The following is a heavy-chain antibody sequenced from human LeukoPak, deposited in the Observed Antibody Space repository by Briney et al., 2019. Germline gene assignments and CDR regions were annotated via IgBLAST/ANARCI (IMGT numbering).Heavy chain of an antibody. CDR2: INPSGGST. CDR3: ARGYSSGWVLDY. D-gene: IGHD6-19*01. Sequence: GASVKVSCKASGYTFTSYYMHWVRQAPGQGLEWMGIINPSGGSTSYAQKFQGRVTMTRDLSTSTVYMELSRLRSEDTAVYYCARGYSSGWVLDYWGQGTLVTVSS. CDR1: GYTFTSYY. J-gene: IGHJ4*02. V-gene: IGHV1-46*01.